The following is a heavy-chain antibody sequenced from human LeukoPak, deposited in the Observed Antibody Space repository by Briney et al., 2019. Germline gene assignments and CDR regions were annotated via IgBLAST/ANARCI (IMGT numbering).Heavy chain of an antibody. V-gene: IGHV4-39*07. CDR2: IYYSGST. Sequence: SETLSLTCTVSGDSISSFSYYWGWIRQPPGKGLEWIGTIYYSGSTYYNPSLKSRVTISVDTSKNQFSLKLSSVTAADTAVYYCASSLTGTTVTSFRDYWGQGTLVTVSS. CDR1: GDSISSFSYY. D-gene: IGHD1-7*01. J-gene: IGHJ4*02. CDR3: ASSLTGTTVTSFRDY.